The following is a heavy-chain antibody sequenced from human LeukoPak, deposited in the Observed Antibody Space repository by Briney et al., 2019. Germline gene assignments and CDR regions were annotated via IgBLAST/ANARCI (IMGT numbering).Heavy chain of an antibody. Sequence: PSETLSLTCTVSGGSISSNTYNWGWIRQPPGKGLEWIGSIYYSGSTFYNPSLKSRVTISVDRSKNQFSLKLSSVTAADTAVYYCARVGAHDAFDIWGQGTMVTVSS. D-gene: IGHD1-26*01. CDR1: GGSISSNTYN. CDR2: IYYSGST. V-gene: IGHV4-39*07. J-gene: IGHJ3*02. CDR3: ARVGAHDAFDI.